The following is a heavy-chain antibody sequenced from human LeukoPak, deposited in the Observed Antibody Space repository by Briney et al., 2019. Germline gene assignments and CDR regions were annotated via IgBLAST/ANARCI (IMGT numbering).Heavy chain of an antibody. CDR3: AKERNSSSWYEVLDY. D-gene: IGHD6-13*01. CDR2: IRYDGSNK. CDR1: GFTFSSYG. J-gene: IGHJ4*02. Sequence: GGSLRLSCAASGFTFSSYGMHWVRQAPGKGLEWVAFIRYDGSNKYYADSVKGRFTISRDNSKNTLYLQMNSLRAEDTAVYYCAKERNSSSWYEVLDYWGQGTLITVSS. V-gene: IGHV3-30*02.